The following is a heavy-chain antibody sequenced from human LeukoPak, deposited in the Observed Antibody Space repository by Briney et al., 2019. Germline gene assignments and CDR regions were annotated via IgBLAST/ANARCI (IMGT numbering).Heavy chain of an antibody. Sequence: SQTLSLTCTVSGGSISSGDYYWSWIRQPPGKGLEWIGYIYYSGSTYYNPSLKSRVTISVDTSRNQFSLKLSSVTAADTAVSYCARRADFWSGYRTYYMDVWGKGTTVTVSS. V-gene: IGHV4-30-4*08. J-gene: IGHJ6*03. D-gene: IGHD3-3*01. CDR2: IYYSGST. CDR3: ARRADFWSGYRTYYMDV. CDR1: GGSISSGDYY.